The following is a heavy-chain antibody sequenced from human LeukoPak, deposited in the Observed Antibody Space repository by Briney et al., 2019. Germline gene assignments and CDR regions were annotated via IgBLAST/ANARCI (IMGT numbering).Heavy chain of an antibody. CDR1: GVSFSGYY. CDR2: INHSGST. D-gene: IGHD6-13*01. Sequence: SETLSLTCAVYGVSFSGYYWSWIRQPPGKGLEWIGEINHSGSTNYNPSLKSRVTISVDTSKNQFSLKLSSVTAADTAVYYCARVRAAAGTPPYYYYGMDVWGQGTTVTVSS. CDR3: ARVRAAAGTPPYYYYGMDV. V-gene: IGHV4-34*01. J-gene: IGHJ6*02.